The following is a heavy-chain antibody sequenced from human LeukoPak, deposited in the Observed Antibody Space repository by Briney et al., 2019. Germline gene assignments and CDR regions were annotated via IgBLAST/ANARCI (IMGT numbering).Heavy chain of an antibody. Sequence: GGSLRLSCAASGSRLSNYAMSWVRQAPGKGLEWVSSISYSGDDTYYADSVKGRFTISRDNAKNSLYLQMNSLRDEDTAVYYCARREGYTSGWYSYWGQGTLVTVSS. CDR2: ISYSGDDT. CDR1: GSRLSNYA. D-gene: IGHD6-19*01. V-gene: IGHV3-23*01. CDR3: ARREGYTSGWYSY. J-gene: IGHJ4*02.